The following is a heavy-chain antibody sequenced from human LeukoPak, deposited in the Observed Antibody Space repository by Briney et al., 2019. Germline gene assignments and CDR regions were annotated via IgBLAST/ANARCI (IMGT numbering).Heavy chain of an antibody. Sequence: PGGSLRLSCAASGFTFSSYSMNWVRQAPGKGLEWVSYISSSSSTIYYADSVKGRFTISRDNDKNSLYLQMNSLRAEDTAVYYCARGPRGYSNSEDWGQGTLVTVSS. D-gene: IGHD5-18*01. J-gene: IGHJ4*02. CDR2: ISSSSSTI. V-gene: IGHV3-48*01. CDR3: ARGPRGYSNSED. CDR1: GFTFSSYS.